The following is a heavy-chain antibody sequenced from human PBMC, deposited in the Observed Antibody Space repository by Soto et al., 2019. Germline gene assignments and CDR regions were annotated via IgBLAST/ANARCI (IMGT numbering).Heavy chain of an antibody. D-gene: IGHD6-13*01. CDR1: GFSFDGYA. CDR2: ISWNSGNI. Sequence: LRLSCAASGFSFDGYAMNWVRQPPGKGLEWVSGISWNSGNIDYADSVKGRFTISRDNAKNSLYLQMNSLRAEDTALYYCAKSYSSNWYDYFDYWGQGTLVTVS. V-gene: IGHV3-9*01. J-gene: IGHJ4*02. CDR3: AKSYSSNWYDYFDY.